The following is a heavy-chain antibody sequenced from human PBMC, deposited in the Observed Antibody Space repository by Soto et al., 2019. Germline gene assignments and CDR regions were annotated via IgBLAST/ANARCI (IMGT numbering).Heavy chain of an antibody. CDR1: GFTFSSND. V-gene: IGHV3-53*01. Sequence: EVQLVESGGGLIQPGGSLRLSCAAPGFTFSSNDMNWVRQAPGKGLEWVSLIYSGGSTYYADSAKGRFTISRDNSKNTLYLQMSSLRAEDTAVYYCATRPLLPGAPWGQGTMVTVSS. CDR2: IYSGGST. D-gene: IGHD3-22*01. J-gene: IGHJ3*01. CDR3: ATRPLLPGAP.